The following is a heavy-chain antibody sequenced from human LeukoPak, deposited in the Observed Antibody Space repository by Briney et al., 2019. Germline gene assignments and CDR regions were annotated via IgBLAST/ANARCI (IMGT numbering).Heavy chain of an antibody. V-gene: IGHV1-69*04. D-gene: IGHD4-23*01. CDR3: AAEIYGGNTDCCTFDF. Sequence: VASVKVSCKASGGTFSSYAISWVRQAPGQGLEWMGRIIPILGIANYAQKFQGRVTITADKSTSTAYMELSSLRSDDTAVYYCAAEIYGGNTDCCTFDFWGPGTPVTVSS. CDR1: GGTFSSYA. J-gene: IGHJ3*01. CDR2: IIPILGIA.